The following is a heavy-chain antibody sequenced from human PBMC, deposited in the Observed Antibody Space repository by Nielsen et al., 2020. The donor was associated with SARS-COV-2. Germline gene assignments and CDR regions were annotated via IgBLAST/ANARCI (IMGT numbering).Heavy chain of an antibody. CDR1: GYRFSRYW. V-gene: IGHV5-10-1*01. J-gene: IGHJ6*02. CDR2: IDPSDSYS. CDR3: ARHPQDYGMDV. Sequence: GESLKISCEGSGYRFSRYWITWVRQMPGKGLEWMGRIDPSDSYSDYSPSFQGHVTISADKSSSTAYLQWSSLKASDTAMYYCARHPQDYGMDVWGQGTTVTVSS.